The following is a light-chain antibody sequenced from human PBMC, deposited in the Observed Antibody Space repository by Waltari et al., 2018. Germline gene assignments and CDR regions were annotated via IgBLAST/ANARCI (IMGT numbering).Light chain of an antibody. CDR2: GAA. J-gene: IGKJ2*01. CDR1: QSVSRSL. Sequence: RASQSVSRSLIAWYLHRPGQAPRLLIYGAAGRATGIPARFSGSGSGTDFSLTISRVEPEDFAVYYCQQFGSSVMYTFGQGTKLEIK. CDR3: QQFGSSVMYT. V-gene: IGKV3-20*01.